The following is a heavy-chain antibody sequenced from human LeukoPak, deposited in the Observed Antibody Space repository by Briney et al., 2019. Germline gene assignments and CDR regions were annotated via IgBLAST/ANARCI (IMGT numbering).Heavy chain of an antibody. CDR2: INGDGTST. CDR3: ARVDVLSGG. CDR1: GFTFSSYW. D-gene: IGHD2-8*01. V-gene: IGHV3-74*03. J-gene: IGHJ4*02. Sequence: GGSLRLSCAASGFTFSSYWMDWVRQAPGKGLVWVSRINGDGTSTTYADSVKGRFTISRDNAKNTLYLQMNSLRAEDTAVYYCARVDVLSGGWGQGTLVTVSS.